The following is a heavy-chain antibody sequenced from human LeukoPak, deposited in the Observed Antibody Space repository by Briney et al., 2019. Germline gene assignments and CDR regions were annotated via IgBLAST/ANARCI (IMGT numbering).Heavy chain of an antibody. V-gene: IGHV1-69*04. D-gene: IGHD1-1*01. Sequence: VASVKVSCKASGGTFSSYAISWVRQAPGQGLEWMGRIIPILGIANYAQKFQGRVTITADKSTSTAYMELSGLRSEDTAVYYCARDLGTTGTADYWGQGTLVTVSS. J-gene: IGHJ4*02. CDR1: GGTFSSYA. CDR3: ARDLGTTGTADY. CDR2: IIPILGIA.